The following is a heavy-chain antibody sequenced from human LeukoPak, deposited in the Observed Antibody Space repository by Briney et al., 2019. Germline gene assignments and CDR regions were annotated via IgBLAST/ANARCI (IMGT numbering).Heavy chain of an antibody. CDR1: GYTFTSYA. CDR3: ARGKWLGYFDY. J-gene: IGHJ4*02. CDR2: INAGNGNT. Sequence: ASVKVSCKASGYTFTSYAMHWVRQAPGQRLEWMGWINAGNGNTKYSQKYQGRATITRDTSASTAYMELSSLRSEDTAVYYCARGKWLGYFDYWGQGTLVTVSS. V-gene: IGHV1-3*01. D-gene: IGHD5-12*01.